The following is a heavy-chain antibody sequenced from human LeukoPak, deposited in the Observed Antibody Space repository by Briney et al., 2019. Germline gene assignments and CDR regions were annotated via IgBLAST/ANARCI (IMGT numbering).Heavy chain of an antibody. CDR2: IRYDGSNK. CDR3: AKALVERAVAAKERGFDY. V-gene: IGHV3-30*02. Sequence: GGSLRLSCAASGFTFSSYSMNWVRQAPGKGLEWVAFIRYDGSNKYYADSVKGRFTISRDNSKNTLYLQMNSLRAEDTAVYYCAKALVERAVAAKERGFDYWGQGTLVTVSS. CDR1: GFTFSSYS. J-gene: IGHJ4*02. D-gene: IGHD6-19*01.